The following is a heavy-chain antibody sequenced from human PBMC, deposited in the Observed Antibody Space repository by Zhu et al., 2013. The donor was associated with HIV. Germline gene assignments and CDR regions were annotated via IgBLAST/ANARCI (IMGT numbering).Heavy chain of an antibody. D-gene: IGHD2-15*01. J-gene: IGHJ6*02. CDR1: GGTFSNYA. Sequence: QVQLVQSGAEVKKPGSSVKVSCQTSGGTFSNYAISWVRQAPGQGLEWMGGIIPIFGTANYAQKFQGRVTITADESTSTAYMELSSLRSEDTAVYYCARLELDSCSGGSCDYYGMDVWGQGTTVTVSS. V-gene: IGHV1-69*12. CDR3: ARLELDSCSGGSCDYYGMDV. CDR2: IIPIFGTA.